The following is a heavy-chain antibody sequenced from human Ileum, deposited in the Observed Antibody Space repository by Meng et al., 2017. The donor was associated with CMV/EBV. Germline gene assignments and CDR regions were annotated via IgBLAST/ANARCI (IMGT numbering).Heavy chain of an antibody. CDR1: GFTFSGRW. Sequence: GGSLRLSCTTSGFTFSGRWMTWVRQVPGKGLEVVVNINPDASEKNYVDSVKGRFTISRDNARNSLYLQMNSLRPEDTAVYYCATDLNWENFWGQGTLVTVSS. V-gene: IGHV3-7*01. J-gene: IGHJ4*02. CDR2: INPDASEK. CDR3: ATDLNWENF. D-gene: IGHD1-26*01.